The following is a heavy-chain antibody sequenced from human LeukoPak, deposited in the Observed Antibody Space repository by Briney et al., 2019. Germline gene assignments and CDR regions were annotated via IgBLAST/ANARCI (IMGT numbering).Heavy chain of an antibody. J-gene: IGHJ4*02. Sequence: GESLKISCKGSGYSFTNHWIGWVRQMPGKGLEWMGIVHPGDSATTHSPSFEGQVTISADKSISTAYLQWSSLKASDTAMYYCTGDFGSESGVGYWGQGTLVTVSS. V-gene: IGHV5-51*01. D-gene: IGHD3-10*01. CDR1: GYSFTNHW. CDR2: VHPGDSAT. CDR3: TGDFGSESGVGY.